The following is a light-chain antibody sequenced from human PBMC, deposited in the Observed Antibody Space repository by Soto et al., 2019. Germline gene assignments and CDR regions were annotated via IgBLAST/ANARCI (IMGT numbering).Light chain of an antibody. J-gene: IGLJ1*01. CDR3: TSYTSSITYV. Sequence: QSALTQPASVSGSPGQSITISCTGTSSDVGGYNFVSWYQHHPGKAPKLIIYDVTNRPSGSSNRFSGSKSGNTASLTISGLQAEDEADYYCTSYTSSITYVFGTGTKLTVL. CDR2: DVT. V-gene: IGLV2-14*03. CDR1: SSDVGGYNF.